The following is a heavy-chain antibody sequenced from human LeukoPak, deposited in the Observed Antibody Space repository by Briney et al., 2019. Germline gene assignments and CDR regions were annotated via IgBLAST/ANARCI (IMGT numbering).Heavy chain of an antibody. CDR2: ISSSGSTI. J-gene: IGHJ4*02. CDR1: GFTFSTYE. CDR3: ARGYTYGLVF. V-gene: IGHV3-48*03. D-gene: IGHD5-18*01. Sequence: PGGSLRLSCAASGFTFSTYEMNWVRQAPRKGLEWVSYISSSGSTIYYADSVKGRFTISRHNAKNSLYLQMNSLRAEDTAIYYCARGYTYGLVFWGQGTLVTVSS.